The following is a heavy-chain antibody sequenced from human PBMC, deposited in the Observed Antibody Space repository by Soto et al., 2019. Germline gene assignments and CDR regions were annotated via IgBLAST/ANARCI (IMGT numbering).Heavy chain of an antibody. CDR1: GFTFPSYS. D-gene: IGHD4-17*01. CDR3: ARDSKPTTVTATSFDY. Sequence: PGGSLRLSCAASGFTFPSYSMNWVRQAPGKGLEWVSSVSSSSAHIFYADSLKGRVTISRDNAKNSLYLQMNSLRAEDTAVYYCARDSKPTTVTATSFDYWGQGTLVTVSS. V-gene: IGHV3-21*01. J-gene: IGHJ4*02. CDR2: VSSSSAHI.